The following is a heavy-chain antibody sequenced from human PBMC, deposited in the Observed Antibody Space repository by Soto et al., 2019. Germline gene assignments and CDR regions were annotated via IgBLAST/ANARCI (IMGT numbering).Heavy chain of an antibody. Sequence: GGSLRLSCAASGFTVSTKYMHWVRQAPGRGLEWVAIISYDGSNKYYADSVKGRFTISRDNSKNTLYLQMNSLRAEDTAVYYCAGPLGTNSHVYYYYGMDVWGQGTTVTVSS. D-gene: IGHD2-8*01. CDR3: AGPLGTNSHVYYYYGMDV. J-gene: IGHJ6*02. V-gene: IGHV3-30*03. CDR1: GFTVSTKY. CDR2: ISYDGSNK.